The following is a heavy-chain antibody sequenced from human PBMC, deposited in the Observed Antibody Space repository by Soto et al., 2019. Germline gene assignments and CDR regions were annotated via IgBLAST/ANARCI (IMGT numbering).Heavy chain of an antibody. V-gene: IGHV4-59*01. J-gene: IGHJ4*02. CDR3: ARSRYTSGWWTPPFDY. CDR1: GGSISSYY. D-gene: IGHD6-19*01. CDR2: IYYSGGT. Sequence: SETLSLTCAVSGGSISSYYWSWIRQPPGKGLEWIGYIYYSGGTNYNPSLKSRVTISVDTSKNQFSLKLTSVTAADTAVYYCARSRYTSGWWTPPFDYWGQGTLVTVSS.